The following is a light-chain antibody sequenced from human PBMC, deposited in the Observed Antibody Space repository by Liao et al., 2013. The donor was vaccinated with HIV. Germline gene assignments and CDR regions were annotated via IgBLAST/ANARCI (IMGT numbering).Light chain of an antibody. CDR3: QAWDRNTAI. V-gene: IGLV3-21*01. CDR1: NIGTKR. Sequence: SYELTQPPSVSVAPGTTATITCGGINIGTKRVHWYQHKPGQAPVVVISYDTDRPSGIPERFSGSNSGNTATLTISGTQPMDEAVYYCQAWDRNTAIFGGGTKLTVL. CDR2: YDT. J-gene: IGLJ2*01.